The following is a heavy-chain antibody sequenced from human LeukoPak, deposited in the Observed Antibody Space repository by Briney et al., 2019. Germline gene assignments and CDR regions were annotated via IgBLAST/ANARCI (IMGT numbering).Heavy chain of an antibody. CDR3: AAIGPIAARPSPRFDY. V-gene: IGHV1-18*01. CDR1: GYTFTTYG. J-gene: IGHJ4*02. D-gene: IGHD6-6*01. Sequence: ASVKVSCKASGYTFTTYGISWVRQAPGQGLEWMGLISTYNGNTNYAQKLQGRVTMTTDTSTSTAYMELRSLRSDDTAVYYCAAIGPIAARPSPRFDYWGQGTLVTVSS. CDR2: ISTYNGNT.